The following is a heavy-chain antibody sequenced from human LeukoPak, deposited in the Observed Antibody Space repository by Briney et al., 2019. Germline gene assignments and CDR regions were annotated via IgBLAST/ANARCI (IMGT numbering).Heavy chain of an antibody. CDR3: ARDRYDYYDSSGQYYFDY. CDR1: GSTFSSYS. CDR2: SSSSSSYI. V-gene: IGHV3-21*01. Sequence: GGSLRLFCAASGSTFSSYSMNWVRQAPGKGLEWVSSSSSSSSYIYYADSVKGRFTISRDNAKNSLYLQMNSLRAEDTAVYYCARDRYDYYDSSGQYYFDYWGQGTLVTVSS. D-gene: IGHD3-22*01. J-gene: IGHJ4*02.